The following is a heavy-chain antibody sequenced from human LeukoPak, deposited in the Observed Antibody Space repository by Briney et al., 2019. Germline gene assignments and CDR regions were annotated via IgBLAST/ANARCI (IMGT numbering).Heavy chain of an antibody. J-gene: IGHJ4*02. CDR1: GFTFSSYA. V-gene: IGHV3-23*01. CDR3: AKCTGTKYPNPPMDD. D-gene: IGHD1-7*01. Sequence: GVSLTLFCAASGFTFSSYAMSWLRQSPGEGLEWASSISGRGYSTYYTVSVEGRFTLSRDYSKNTVYLQMKSVRAEDTGVYLCAKCTGTKYPNPPMDDWGQGTMVTVSS. CDR2: ISGRGYST.